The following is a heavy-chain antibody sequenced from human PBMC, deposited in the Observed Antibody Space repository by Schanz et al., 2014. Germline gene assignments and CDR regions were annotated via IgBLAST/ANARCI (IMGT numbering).Heavy chain of an antibody. D-gene: IGHD3-9*01. V-gene: IGHV3-23*01. CDR2: ITGSGAT. CDR3: AKHVRSLTGNDY. J-gene: IGHJ4*02. Sequence: EVQLLESGGGLVQPGGSLRLSCAASGFTFSIYGMSWVRQAPGKGLEWVSIITGSGATYYADSVKGRFTISRDNSKNTLYLQVNSLRAEDTAVYYCAKHVRSLTGNDYWGQGTLVTVSS. CDR1: GFTFSIYG.